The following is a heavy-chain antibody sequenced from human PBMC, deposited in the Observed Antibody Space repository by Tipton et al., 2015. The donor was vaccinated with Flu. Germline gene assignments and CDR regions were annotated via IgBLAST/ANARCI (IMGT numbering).Heavy chain of an antibody. J-gene: IGHJ4*02. CDR1: GASISSGSYY. CDR3: ARVLVVAATPFDY. Sequence: TLSLTCTVSGASISSGSYYWAWIRQPPGKGLEWVGRVYYSGTTYYNPSLKSRVTISVDTSKNHFSQKVSSVTAAATAVYYCARVLVVAATPFDYWGQGILVIVSS. V-gene: IGHV4-39*07. CDR2: VYYSGTT. D-gene: IGHD2-15*01.